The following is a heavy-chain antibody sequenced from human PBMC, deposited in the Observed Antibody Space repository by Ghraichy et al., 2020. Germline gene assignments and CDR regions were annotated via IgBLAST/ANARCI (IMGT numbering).Heavy chain of an antibody. Sequence: SETLSLTCAVYGGSFSGYYWGWIRQPPGKGLEWIGEINHSGSTNYNPSLKSRVTISVDTSKNQFSLKLSSVTAADTAVYYCARGVAVAGTFVYWGQGTLVTVSS. D-gene: IGHD6-19*01. J-gene: IGHJ4*02. CDR2: INHSGST. CDR1: GGSFSGYY. CDR3: ARGVAVAGTFVY. V-gene: IGHV4-34*01.